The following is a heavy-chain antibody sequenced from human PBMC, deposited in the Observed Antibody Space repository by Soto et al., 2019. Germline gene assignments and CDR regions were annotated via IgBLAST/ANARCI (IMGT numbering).Heavy chain of an antibody. D-gene: IGHD3-3*01. Sequence: QITLKESGPTLVKPTQTLTLTCTFSGFSLSTSGVGVGWIRQPPGKALEWLALIYWDDDKRYSPSLKSRLTITKDTSKNQVVLTMTNMDPVDTATYYCAHNARFLEWLRGSDYFDYWGQGTLVTVSS. CDR2: IYWDDDK. V-gene: IGHV2-5*02. CDR1: GFSLSTSGVG. J-gene: IGHJ4*02. CDR3: AHNARFLEWLRGSDYFDY.